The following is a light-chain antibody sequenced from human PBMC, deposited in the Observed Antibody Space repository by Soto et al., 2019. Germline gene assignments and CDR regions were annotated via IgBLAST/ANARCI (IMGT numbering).Light chain of an antibody. J-gene: IGLJ3*02. CDR3: SSYTGTNTWV. Sequence: QSALTQPASVSGSPGQSITISCTGTSSDIGAYNYVSWYQQHPGRAPKLLIYEVSNRPSGFSDRFSGSKSGSTASLTISGLPAEDEADYYCSSYTGTNTWVFGGGTKLTVL. CDR2: EVS. CDR1: SSDIGAYNY. V-gene: IGLV2-14*01.